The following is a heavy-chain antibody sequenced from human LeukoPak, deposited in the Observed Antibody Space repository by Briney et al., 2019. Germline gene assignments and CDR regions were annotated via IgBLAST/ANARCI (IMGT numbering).Heavy chain of an antibody. Sequence: AGGSLRLSCAASGFTFTNYAMSWVPQAPGKGLEWVSTISGSGGSSYYADSVKGRFTISRDNSKNTLYPQMNSLRAEDTAVYYCAKAGTTVTTINWFDPWGQGTLVTVSS. CDR2: ISGSGGSS. CDR3: AKAGTTVTTINWFDP. D-gene: IGHD4-17*01. J-gene: IGHJ5*02. V-gene: IGHV3-23*01. CDR1: GFTFTNYA.